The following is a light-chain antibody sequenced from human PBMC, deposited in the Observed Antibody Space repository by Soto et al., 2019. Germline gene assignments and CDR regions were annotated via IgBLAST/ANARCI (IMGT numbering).Light chain of an antibody. V-gene: IGLV2-8*01. CDR1: SSDVGGYNY. CDR3: SSFAGNNNLV. Sequence: QSALTQPPSASGSPGQSVTISCTGTSSDVGGYNYVSWYQQPPGKAPKLMISDVSKRPSGVPDRFSGSKSGNTASLTVSGLQAEDEADYYCSSFAGNNNLVFGGGTKLTVL. CDR2: DVS. J-gene: IGLJ2*01.